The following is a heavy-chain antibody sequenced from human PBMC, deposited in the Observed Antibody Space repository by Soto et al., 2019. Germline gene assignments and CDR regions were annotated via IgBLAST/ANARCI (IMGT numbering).Heavy chain of an antibody. J-gene: IGHJ5*02. V-gene: IGHV1-18*01. CDR2: ISAYNGST. D-gene: IGHD5-18*01. CDR1: GYTFTSYG. Sequence: DSVKVSCKASGYTFTSYGISWVRQAPGQGLEWMGRISAYNGSTNYAQKLQGRVTMTTDTSTSTAYMELRSLRSDDTAVYYCARVPKAMVHTRPLSNWFDQWGHGTRVTV. CDR3: ARVPKAMVHTRPLSNWFDQ.